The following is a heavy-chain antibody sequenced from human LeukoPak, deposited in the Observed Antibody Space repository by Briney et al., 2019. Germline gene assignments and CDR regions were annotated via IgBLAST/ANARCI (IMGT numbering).Heavy chain of an antibody. J-gene: IGHJ4*02. V-gene: IGHV3-30*04. D-gene: IGHD6-6*01. CDR1: GFTFSSYA. CDR3: ARDVAARPSTFDY. Sequence: GGSLRLSCAASGFTFSSYAMHWVRQAPGKGLEWVAVIPYDGSNKYYADSVKGRFTISRDNSKNTLYLQMNSLRAEDTAVYYCARDVAARPSTFDYWGQGTLVTVSS. CDR2: IPYDGSNK.